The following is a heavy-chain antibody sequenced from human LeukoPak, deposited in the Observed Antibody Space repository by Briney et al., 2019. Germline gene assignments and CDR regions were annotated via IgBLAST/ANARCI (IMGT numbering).Heavy chain of an antibody. V-gene: IGHV6-1*01. CDR3: AKKSGAFDI. Sequence: SQTLSLTCALSGDIVSSNSATWHWIRQSRSRGVEWLGRTYYRSKLYNDYAVSVRNRITINPDTSKNQFSLQLNSVTPEDTAVYYCAKKSGAFDIWGQGTMVTVSS. CDR1: GDIVSSNSAT. CDR2: TYYRSKLYN. J-gene: IGHJ3*02.